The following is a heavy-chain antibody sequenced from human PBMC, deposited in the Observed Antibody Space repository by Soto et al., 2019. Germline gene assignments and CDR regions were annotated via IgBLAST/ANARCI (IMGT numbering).Heavy chain of an antibody. Sequence: QVQLRESGPGLVKPSETLSLTCTVSGGSISGYYWSWIRQTPGKRLEWIGFIYYTGTTNFNPSLKGRVTMSVDTSKYQFSLSLSSVAAADTAVYYCARGRAGKGELPLSDYWGQGTLVTVSS. D-gene: IGHD1-26*01. CDR2: IYYTGTT. V-gene: IGHV4-59*01. CDR1: GGSISGYY. J-gene: IGHJ4*02. CDR3: ARGRAGKGELPLSDY.